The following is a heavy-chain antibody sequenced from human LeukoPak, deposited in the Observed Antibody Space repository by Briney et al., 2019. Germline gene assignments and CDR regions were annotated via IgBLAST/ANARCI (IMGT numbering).Heavy chain of an antibody. CDR1: GGSISSSGYY. Sequence: SETLSLTCNVSGGSISSSGYYWGWIRQPPGKGLEWIGSISSGGSTHYIPSLKSRVTISVDTSKNLFSLKLSSVTAADTAVYYCARRSYDGSGYYYVDYWGQGTLVTVSS. J-gene: IGHJ4*02. D-gene: IGHD3-22*01. CDR2: ISSGGST. CDR3: ARRSYDGSGYYYVDY. V-gene: IGHV4-39*01.